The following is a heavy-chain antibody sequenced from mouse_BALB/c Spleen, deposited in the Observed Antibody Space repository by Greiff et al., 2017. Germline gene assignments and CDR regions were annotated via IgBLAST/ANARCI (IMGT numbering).Heavy chain of an antibody. CDR2: ISYSGST. J-gene: IGHJ3*01. V-gene: IGHV3-2*02. CDR1: GYSITSDYA. Sequence: DVQLQESGPGLVKPSQSLSLTCTVTGYSITSDYAWNWIRQFPGNKLEWMGYISYSGSTSYNPSLKSRISITRDTSKNQFFLQLNSVTTEDTATFYCARWDDYDGAWFAYWGQGTLVTVSA. D-gene: IGHD2-4*01. CDR3: ARWDDYDGAWFAY.